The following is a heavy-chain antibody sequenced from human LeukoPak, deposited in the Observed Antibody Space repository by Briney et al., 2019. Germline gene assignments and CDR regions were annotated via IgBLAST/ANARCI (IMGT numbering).Heavy chain of an antibody. J-gene: IGHJ4*01. V-gene: IGHV3-33*01. CDR3: ATDVSERLDH. Sequence: GGSLRLSCEASGLTFRNYGMHWVRQAPGKGLEWVAVIWYDASEKYYLDSVEGRFTISRDNSKNTVYLQMNSLRAEDTATYYRATDVSERLDHWGQGTLVTVSS. CDR1: GLTFRNYG. CDR2: IWYDASEK.